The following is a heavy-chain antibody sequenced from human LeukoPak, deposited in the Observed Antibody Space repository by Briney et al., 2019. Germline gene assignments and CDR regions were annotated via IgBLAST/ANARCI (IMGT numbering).Heavy chain of an antibody. CDR3: ARDRASFSSGWSFFYSY. CDR2: IKQDGSEK. CDR1: GFTFGDYA. V-gene: IGHV3-7*01. J-gene: IGHJ4*02. D-gene: IGHD6-19*01. Sequence: PGGSLRLSCTTSGFTFGDYAVTWVRQAPGKGLEWVANIKQDGSEKYYVDSVKGRFTISRDNAKNSLYLQMNSLRAEDTAVYYCARDRASFSSGWSFFYSYWGQGTLVTVSS.